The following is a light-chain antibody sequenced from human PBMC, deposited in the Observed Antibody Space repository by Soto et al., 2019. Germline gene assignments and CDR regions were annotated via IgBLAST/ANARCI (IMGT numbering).Light chain of an antibody. J-gene: IGKJ1*01. CDR1: QYINTR. CDR2: GAS. Sequence: EIVLTQSPATLSSFPGDRVTLSCRASQYINTRLAWYQQKPGQAPRLLIYGASTRATGIPDRFSGSGSGTDFTLTISRLEPEDSAVYYCQQYGSSPTWTFGQGTKVDIK. CDR3: QQYGSSPTWT. V-gene: IGKV3-20*01.